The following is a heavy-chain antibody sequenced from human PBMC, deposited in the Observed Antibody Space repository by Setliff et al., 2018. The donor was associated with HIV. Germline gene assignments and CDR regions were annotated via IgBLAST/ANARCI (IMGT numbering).Heavy chain of an antibody. V-gene: IGHV3-48*01. CDR2: ISSSGST. J-gene: IGHJ4*02. Sequence: GGSLRLSCAASGFTFSAYSMNRVRQAPGKGLEWISYISSSGSTYHADSVKGRFTLSRDTSKNTLFLQMNSLRPEDTAVYYCARVRLYNTALDYWGQGTLVTVSS. D-gene: IGHD3-3*01. CDR3: ARVRLYNTALDY. CDR1: GFTFSAYS.